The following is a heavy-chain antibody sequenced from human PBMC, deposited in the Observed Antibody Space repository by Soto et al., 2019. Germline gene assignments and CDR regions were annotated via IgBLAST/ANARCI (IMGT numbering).Heavy chain of an antibody. CDR1: GDSSSSDY. J-gene: IGHJ5*02. CDR2: IYYSGGT. CDR3: ARETYGDYVGYFDP. D-gene: IGHD4-17*01. V-gene: IGHV4-59*12. Sequence: TSETLSLTCTVSGDSSSSDYWSWIRQPPGKGLEWIGYIYYSGGTNYNPSLKSRVIISVDRSKNQFSLKVSSVTAADTAVYYCARETYGDYVGYFDPWGQGTLVTVSS.